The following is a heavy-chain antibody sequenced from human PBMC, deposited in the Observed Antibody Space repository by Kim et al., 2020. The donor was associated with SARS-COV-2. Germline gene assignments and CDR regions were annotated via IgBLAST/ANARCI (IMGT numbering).Heavy chain of an antibody. CDR1: GGSISSSSYY. CDR3: ARQVGYSYESDY. CDR2: IYYSGST. Sequence: SETLSLTCTVSGGSISSSSYYWGWIRQPPGKGLEWIGSIYYSGSTYYNPSLKSRVTISVDTSKNQFSLKLSSVTAADTAVYYCARQVGYSYESDYWGQGTLVTVSS. J-gene: IGHJ4*02. V-gene: IGHV4-39*01. D-gene: IGHD5-18*01.